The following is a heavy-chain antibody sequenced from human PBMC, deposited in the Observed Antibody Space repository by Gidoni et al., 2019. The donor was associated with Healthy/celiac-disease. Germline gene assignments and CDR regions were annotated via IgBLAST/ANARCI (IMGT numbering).Heavy chain of an antibody. V-gene: IGHV4-34*01. CDR2: INHSGST. Sequence: QVQLQQWGAGLLKPSETLSLTCAVYGGSFSGYYWSWIRQPPGKGLEWIGEINHSGSTNYNPSLKSRVTISVDTSKNQFSLKLSSVTAADTAVYYCASRLSRWLSEDYWGQGTLVTVSS. J-gene: IGHJ4*02. CDR3: ASRLSRWLSEDY. CDR1: GGSFSGYY. D-gene: IGHD5-12*01.